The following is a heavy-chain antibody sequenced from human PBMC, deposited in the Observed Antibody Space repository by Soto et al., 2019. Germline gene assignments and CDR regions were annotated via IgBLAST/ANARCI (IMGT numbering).Heavy chain of an antibody. CDR3: ARPEYSSSSYGMDV. CDR1: GFTFSSYS. CDR2: ISSSSSTI. D-gene: IGHD6-6*01. Sequence: GSLRLSCAASGFTFSSYSMNWVRQAPGKGLEWVSYISSSSSTIYYADSVKGRFTISRDNAKNSLYLQMNSLRDEDTAVYYCARPEYSSSSYGMDVWGQGTTVTGSS. J-gene: IGHJ6*02. V-gene: IGHV3-48*02.